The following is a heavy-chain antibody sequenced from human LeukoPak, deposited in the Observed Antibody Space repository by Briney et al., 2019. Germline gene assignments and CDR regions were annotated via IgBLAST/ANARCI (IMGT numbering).Heavy chain of an antibody. CDR2: IIPIFGTA. Sequence: GASVKVSCKASGYTFINFGISWVRQAPGQGLEWMGGIIPIFGTANYAQKFQGRVTITADESTSTAYMELSSLRSEDTAVYYCARDFVGATGYYYYYMDVWGKGTTVTVSS. CDR3: ARDFVGATGYYYYYMDV. J-gene: IGHJ6*03. D-gene: IGHD1-26*01. CDR1: GYTFINFG. V-gene: IGHV1-69*13.